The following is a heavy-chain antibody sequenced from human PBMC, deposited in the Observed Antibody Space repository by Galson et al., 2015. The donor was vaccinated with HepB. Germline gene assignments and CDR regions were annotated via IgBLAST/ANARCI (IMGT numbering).Heavy chain of an antibody. CDR3: AKAGGSGTFYYYGMDV. CDR1: GFTLSSYA. Sequence: SLRLSCAASGFTLSSYAMSWVRQAPGKGLEWVSAISGSGGSTYYADSVKGRFTISRDNSKNTLYLQMNSLRAEDTAVYYCAKAGGSGTFYYYGMDVWGQGTTVTVSS. J-gene: IGHJ6*02. CDR2: ISGSGGST. D-gene: IGHD2-2*01. V-gene: IGHV3-23*01.